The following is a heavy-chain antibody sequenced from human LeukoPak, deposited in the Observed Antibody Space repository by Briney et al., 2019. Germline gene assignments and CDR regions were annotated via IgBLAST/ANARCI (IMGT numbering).Heavy chain of an antibody. CDR2: ISNSGGTT. D-gene: IGHD2-2*02. CDR3: ARVGYCSSTSCYRGWYFDL. V-gene: IGHV3-23*01. CDR1: GFTFSNYA. Sequence: GGSLRLSCAASGFTFSNYAMNWVRQAPGKGLEWVSAISNSGGTTYYADSVKGQFTISRDNSKNTLYLQMNSLRAEDTAVYYCARVGYCSSTSCYRGWYFDLWGRGTLVTVSS. J-gene: IGHJ2*01.